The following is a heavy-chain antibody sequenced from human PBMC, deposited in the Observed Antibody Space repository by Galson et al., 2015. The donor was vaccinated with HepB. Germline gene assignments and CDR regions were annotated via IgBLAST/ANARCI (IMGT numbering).Heavy chain of an antibody. CDR3: AKFSWASGIC. J-gene: IGHJ4*02. V-gene: IGHV4-59*01. CDR1: GVFMSGYY. D-gene: IGHD3-10*01. CDR2: IYSSGST. Sequence: ETLSLTCTVSGVFMSGYYWSWIWQPPGKGLEWIGYIYSSGSTNYNPSLKSRVTISVDTSKNQFSLKLSSVTAADTAVYYCAKFSWASGICWGQGTLVTVSS.